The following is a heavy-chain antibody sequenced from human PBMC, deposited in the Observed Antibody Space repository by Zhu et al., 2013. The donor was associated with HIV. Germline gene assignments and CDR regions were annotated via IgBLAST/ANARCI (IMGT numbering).Heavy chain of an antibody. CDR1: GGSFSGYY. J-gene: IGHJ6*03. Sequence: QVQLQQWGAGLLKPSETLSLTCAVYGGSFSGYYWSWIRQPPGKGLEWIGEINHSGSTNYNPSLKSRVTISVDTSKNQFSLKLSSVTAADTAVYYCARGRQEWLANPYYYYYYMDVWGKGTTGHRLL. CDR3: ARGRQEWLANPYYYYYYMDV. CDR2: INHSGST. D-gene: IGHD6-19*01. V-gene: IGHV4-34*01.